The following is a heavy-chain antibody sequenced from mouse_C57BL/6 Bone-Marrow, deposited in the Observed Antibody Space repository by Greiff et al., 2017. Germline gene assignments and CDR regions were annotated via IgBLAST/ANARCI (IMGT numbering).Heavy chain of an antibody. Sequence: VQLQQSGAELMKPGASVKLSCKATGYTFTGYWIEWVKQRPGHGLEWIGEILPGRGSTNYNEKFKGKATFTADTSSNTAYMQLSSLTTEDSAIYYCATLYGNYDYWGQGTTLTVSS. CDR3: ATLYGNYDY. V-gene: IGHV1-9*01. J-gene: IGHJ2*01. CDR1: GYTFTGYW. CDR2: ILPGRGST. D-gene: IGHD2-1*01.